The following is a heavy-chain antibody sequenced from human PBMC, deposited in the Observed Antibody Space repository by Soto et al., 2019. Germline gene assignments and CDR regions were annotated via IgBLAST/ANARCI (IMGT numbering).Heavy chain of an antibody. CDR1: GGSVSSGSYY. Sequence: SETLSLTCTVSGGSVSSGSYYWSWIRQPPGKGLEWIGYIYYSGSTNYNPSLKSRVTISVDTSKNQFSLKLSSVTAADTAVYYCARGRRAGSSWFDPWGQGTLVTVSS. CDR2: IYYSGST. CDR3: ARGRRAGSSWFDP. J-gene: IGHJ5*02. V-gene: IGHV4-61*01. D-gene: IGHD6-13*01.